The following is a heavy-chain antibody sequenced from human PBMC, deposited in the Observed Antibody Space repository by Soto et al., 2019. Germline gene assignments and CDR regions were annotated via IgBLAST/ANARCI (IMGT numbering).Heavy chain of an antibody. CDR2: IWYDGSNK. Sequence: QVQLVESGGGVVQPGRSLRLSCAASGFTFSSYGMHWVRQAPGKGLEWVAVIWYDGSNKYYADSMKGRFTISRDNSKNTLYLHMNSLRAEDTAVYYCARDRGSYSHFDYWGQGTLVTVSS. CDR3: ARDRGSYSHFDY. CDR1: GFTFSSYG. D-gene: IGHD1-26*01. V-gene: IGHV3-33*01. J-gene: IGHJ4*02.